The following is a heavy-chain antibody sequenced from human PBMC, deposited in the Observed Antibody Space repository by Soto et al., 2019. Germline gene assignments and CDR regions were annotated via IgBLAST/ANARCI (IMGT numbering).Heavy chain of an antibody. CDR3: ATNYGSGSTHFDY. V-gene: IGHV1-69*02. CDR1: RGTFSYNT. CDR2: VIPMVGMS. D-gene: IGHD3-10*01. J-gene: IGHJ4*02. Sequence: QVQLVQSGAEVKKPGSSVKVSCTASRGTFSYNTISWVRQAPGQGLEWMGRVIPMVGMSSYAQKFQGRLTITADKSTSTVYMVLHSLRPEDTAVYYCATNYGSGSTHFDYWGQGTLVTVSS.